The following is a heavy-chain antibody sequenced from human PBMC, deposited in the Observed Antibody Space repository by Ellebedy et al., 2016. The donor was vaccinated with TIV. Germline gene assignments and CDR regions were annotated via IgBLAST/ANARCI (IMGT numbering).Heavy chain of an antibody. J-gene: IGHJ4*02. CDR2: INHSGST. Sequence: SETLSLXXAVYGGSFSGYYWSWIRQPPGKGLEWIGEINHSGSTNYNPSLKSRVTISVDTSKNQFSLKLSSVTAADTAVYYCARGFAYFDYWGQGTLVTVSS. CDR1: GGSFSGYY. CDR3: ARGFAYFDY. V-gene: IGHV4-34*01.